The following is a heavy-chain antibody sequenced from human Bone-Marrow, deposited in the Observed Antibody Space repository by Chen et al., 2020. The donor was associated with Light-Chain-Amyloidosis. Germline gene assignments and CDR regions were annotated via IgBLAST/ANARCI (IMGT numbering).Heavy chain of an antibody. V-gene: IGHV3-23*01. CDR1: GFTFSAYS. J-gene: IGHJ4*02. CDR3: ARRARISSGQFDI. CDR2: ITGSDSAT. Sequence: EVQLLESGGGLVQPGGSLRLSCSASGFTFSAYSMGWVRQAPGKGVEGVAAITGSDSATDDAESVRGRFAISRDNSMNTLYWQMNSLTSDDTAVYFCARRARISSGQFDIWGRGPWSPSPQ. D-gene: IGHD6-19*01.